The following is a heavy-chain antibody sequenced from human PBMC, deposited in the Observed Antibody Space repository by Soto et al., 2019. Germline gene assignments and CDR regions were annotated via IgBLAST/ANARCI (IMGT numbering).Heavy chain of an antibody. CDR2: IWYDGSNK. V-gene: IGHV3-33*01. Sequence: PGGSLRLSCAASGFTFSSYGMHWVRQAPGKGLEWVAVIWYDGSNKYYADSVKGRFTISRDNSKNTLYLQMHSLRAEDTAVYYCAREGVGAIAASGMDVWGQGTTVTVSS. CDR3: AREGVGAIAASGMDV. CDR1: GFTFSSYG. J-gene: IGHJ6*02. D-gene: IGHD6-13*01.